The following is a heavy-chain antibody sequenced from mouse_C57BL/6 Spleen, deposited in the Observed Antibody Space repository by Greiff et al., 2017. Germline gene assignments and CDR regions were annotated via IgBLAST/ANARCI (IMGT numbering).Heavy chain of an antibody. V-gene: IGHV8-8*01. CDR3: ARYYYGSSLAWFAY. Sequence: QVTLKVSGPGILQPSQTLSLTCSFSGFSLRTFCMGVGWIRQPSGKGLEWLAHIWWDDDKPSKPAFKSRLTISKDTSKNQVFLKIANVDTADTSTYYCARYYYGSSLAWFAYWGQGTLVTVSA. CDR2: IWWDDDK. CDR1: GFSLRTFCMG. J-gene: IGHJ3*01. D-gene: IGHD1-1*01.